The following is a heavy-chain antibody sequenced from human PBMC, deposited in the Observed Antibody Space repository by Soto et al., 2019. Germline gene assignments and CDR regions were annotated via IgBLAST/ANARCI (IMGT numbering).Heavy chain of an antibody. V-gene: IGHV3-30*18. CDR1: GFTFSSYG. D-gene: IGHD6-19*01. CDR2: ISYDGSNK. CDR3: AKGDPAVAGRPPWDI. Sequence: PGGSLRLSCAASGFTFSSYGMHWVRQAPGKGLEWVAVISYDGSNKYYADSVKGRFTISRDNSKNTLYLQMNSLRAEDTAVYYCAKGDPAVAGRPPWDIWGQGTMVTVSS. J-gene: IGHJ3*02.